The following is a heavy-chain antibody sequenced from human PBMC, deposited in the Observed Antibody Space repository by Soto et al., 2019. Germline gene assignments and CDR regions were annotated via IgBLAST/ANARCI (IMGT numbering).Heavy chain of an antibody. CDR1: GFTFSNAW. CDR3: TTVSSGKFDY. Sequence: VQLVDSGGDLVKPGGSLRLSCAASGFTFSNAWMNWVRQAPGKGLEWVGRIQSKAGGGATEFAAPVKGRFAISRDDSKNTLYLQMNSLKTEDTAVYYCTTVSSGKFDYWGQGTLVTVSS. J-gene: IGHJ4*02. D-gene: IGHD3-22*01. CDR2: IQSKAGGGAT. V-gene: IGHV3-15*07.